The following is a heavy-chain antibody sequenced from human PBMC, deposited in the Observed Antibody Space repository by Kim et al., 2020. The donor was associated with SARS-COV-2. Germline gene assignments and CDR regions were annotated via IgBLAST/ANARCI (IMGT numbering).Heavy chain of an antibody. Sequence: GGSLRLSCAASGFTVSSNYMSWVRQAPGKGLEWVSVIYSGGSTYYADSVKGRFTISRDNSKNTLYLQMNSLRAEDTAVYYCARDAEYCSGGSCYPSYYYYGMDVWGQGTTVTVSS. CDR1: GFTVSSNY. J-gene: IGHJ6*02. CDR2: IYSGGST. CDR3: ARDAEYCSGGSCYPSYYYYGMDV. D-gene: IGHD2-15*01. V-gene: IGHV3-66*01.